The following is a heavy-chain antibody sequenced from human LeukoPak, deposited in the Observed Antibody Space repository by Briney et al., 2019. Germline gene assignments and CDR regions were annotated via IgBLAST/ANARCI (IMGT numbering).Heavy chain of an antibody. V-gene: IGHV1-2*02. J-gene: IGHJ4*02. Sequence: ASVKVSCKASGGTFSSYAINWVRQATGQGLEWMGWINPNSGGTNYAQKFQGRVTMTRDTSISTAYMELSRLRSDDTAVYYCARDAADCSSTSCPRYYFDYWGQGTLVTVSS. CDR1: GGTFSSYA. CDR3: ARDAADCSSTSCPRYYFDY. CDR2: INPNSGGT. D-gene: IGHD2-2*01.